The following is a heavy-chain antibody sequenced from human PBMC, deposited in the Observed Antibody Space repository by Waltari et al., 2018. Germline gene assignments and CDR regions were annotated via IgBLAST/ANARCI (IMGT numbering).Heavy chain of an antibody. J-gene: IGHJ4*02. CDR1: GFTFCTHW. CDR2: INQDGSKK. D-gene: IGHD6-13*01. V-gene: IGHV3-7*01. CDR3: TRGGDDSSWYWRN. Sequence: EVQLVESGGGLVEPGGSLRLSCAASGFTFCTHWMAWVRQAPGKGLEWVANINQDGSKKYSVESVKGRFTISRDNAKNSLYLQLNSLRADDTAVYYCTRGGDDSSWYWRNWGQGTLVTVSS.